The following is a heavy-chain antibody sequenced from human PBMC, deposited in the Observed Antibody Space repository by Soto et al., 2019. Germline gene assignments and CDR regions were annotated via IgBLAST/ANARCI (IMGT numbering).Heavy chain of an antibody. J-gene: IGHJ6*02. D-gene: IGHD2-8*01. Sequence: ASVKVSYNPSRYSFTDYHIHWVRQAPGQRLEWLGRINPKSGGTSTAQKFQGWVTMTTDTSISTASMELTRLTSDDTAIYYCARGDSTDCSNGVCSFFYNHDMDVWGQGTTVTVSS. CDR2: INPKSGGT. CDR1: RYSFTDYH. CDR3: ARGDSTDCSNGVCSFFYNHDMDV. V-gene: IGHV1-2*04.